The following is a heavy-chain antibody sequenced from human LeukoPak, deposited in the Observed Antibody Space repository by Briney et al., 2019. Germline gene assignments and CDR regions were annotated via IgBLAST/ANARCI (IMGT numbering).Heavy chain of an antibody. Sequence: GGSLSLPCQASGFTFDDFGMSWVRQPPGKGLEWVSGFNWNGAFTGYAESVKGRFTIPRDNTKNSLHLQMNSLRAEDTALYYCARDLQTNNYDSRAIDFWGRGTMVTVSS. CDR3: ARDLQTNNYDSRAIDF. V-gene: IGHV3-20*04. D-gene: IGHD3-22*01. CDR1: GFTFDDFG. CDR2: FNWNGAFT. J-gene: IGHJ3*01.